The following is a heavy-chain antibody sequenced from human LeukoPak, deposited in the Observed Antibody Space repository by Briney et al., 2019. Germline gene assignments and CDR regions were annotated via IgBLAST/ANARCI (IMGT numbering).Heavy chain of an antibody. CDR3: ARDQPHAKDLDQ. D-gene: IGHD2-2*01. Sequence: ASVKVSCKAPGDIFSSYALTWVRKAPGQGLEWMGRIIPILGIPNYARKFEGRVTITADKSTSTAYMELNSLKSEDTAVYFCARDQPHAKDLDQWGQGTLVTVSS. V-gene: IGHV1-69*04. CDR1: GDIFSSYA. J-gene: IGHJ4*02. CDR2: IIPILGIP.